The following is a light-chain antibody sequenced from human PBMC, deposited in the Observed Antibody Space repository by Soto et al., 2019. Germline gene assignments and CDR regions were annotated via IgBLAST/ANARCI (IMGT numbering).Light chain of an antibody. CDR1: IDDVGAYNY. J-gene: IGLJ1*01. V-gene: IGLV2-14*03. CDR3: SSYTSTYSLV. CDR2: DVN. Sequence: QSVLPQPASVSGSPGQSITFSCTGTIDDVGAYNYVSWYQQRPGSAPQLIMYDVNNRPSGASHRFSGSKSGHTAYLTISGLQSDDEANYHCSSYTSTYSLVFGTGTKVTVL.